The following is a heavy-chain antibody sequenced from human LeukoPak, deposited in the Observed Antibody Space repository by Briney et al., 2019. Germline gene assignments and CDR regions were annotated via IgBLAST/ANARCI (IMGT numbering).Heavy chain of an antibody. Sequence: SETLSLTCTVSGGSVSTTTSYWDWIRRPPGKGLEWIGYIYYSGSTYYNPSLKSRVTISVDTSKNQFSLKLSSVTAADTAVYYCARRISSGSYSYYFDYWGQGTLVTVSS. D-gene: IGHD1-26*01. J-gene: IGHJ4*02. CDR3: ARRISSGSYSYYFDY. CDR2: IYYSGST. CDR1: GGSVSTTTSY. V-gene: IGHV4-30-4*08.